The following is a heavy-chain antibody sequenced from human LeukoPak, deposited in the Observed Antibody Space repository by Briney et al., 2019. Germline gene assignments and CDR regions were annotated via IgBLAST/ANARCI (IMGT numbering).Heavy chain of an antibody. CDR3: HGVATMRRFDP. CDR2: IYYSGST. V-gene: IGHV4-59*08. D-gene: IGHD5-24*01. CDR1: GGSISSYY. Sequence: PSETLSLTCTVFGGSISSYYWSWIRQPPGKGLEWIGYIYYSGSTNYNPSLKSRVTISVDTSKNQFSLKLSSVTAADTAVYSRHGVATMRRFDPWGQGTLVTVSS. J-gene: IGHJ5*02.